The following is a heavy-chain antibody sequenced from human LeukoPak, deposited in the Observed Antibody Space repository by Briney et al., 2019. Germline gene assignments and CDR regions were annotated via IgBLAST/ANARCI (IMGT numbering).Heavy chain of an antibody. CDR2: IFYTGST. V-gene: IGHV4-39*01. D-gene: IGHD5-18*01. CDR1: GGSISSGRYY. J-gene: IGHJ4*02. Sequence: SETLSLTCTVSGGSISSGRYYWGRIRQPPWKGLEWLGSIFYTGSTYYNPSLKSRVTMSVDTSKNQFSLKLTSVTAADTAVYYCARHTGYGYGLIDYWGQGALLTVSS. CDR3: ARHTGYGYGLIDY.